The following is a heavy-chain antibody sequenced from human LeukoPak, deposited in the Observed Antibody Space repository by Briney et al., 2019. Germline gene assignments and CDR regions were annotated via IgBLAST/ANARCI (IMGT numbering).Heavy chain of an antibody. CDR3: ARAPSGAFDI. Sequence: ASVKVSCKASGGTFSSYAISWVRQAPGQGLEWMGGIIPIFGTANYAQKFQGRVTITTDESTSTAYMEPSSLRSEDTAVYYCARAPSGAFDIWGQGTMVIVSS. D-gene: IGHD3-10*01. V-gene: IGHV1-69*05. CDR2: IIPIFGTA. CDR1: GGTFSSYA. J-gene: IGHJ3*02.